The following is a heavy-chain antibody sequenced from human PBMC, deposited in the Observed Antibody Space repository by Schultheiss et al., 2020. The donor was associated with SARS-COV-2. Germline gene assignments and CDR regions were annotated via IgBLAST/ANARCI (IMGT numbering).Heavy chain of an antibody. V-gene: IGHV4-34*01. CDR2: INHSGST. J-gene: IGHJ4*02. Sequence: SETLSLTCTVSGGSISSYYWSWIRQPPGKGLEWIGEINHSGSTNYNPSLKSRVTISVDTSKNQFSLKLSSVTAADTAVYYCATIVFGGNSFDNWGQGNLVTVSS. CDR3: ATIVFGGNSFDN. CDR1: GGSISSYY. D-gene: IGHD4-23*01.